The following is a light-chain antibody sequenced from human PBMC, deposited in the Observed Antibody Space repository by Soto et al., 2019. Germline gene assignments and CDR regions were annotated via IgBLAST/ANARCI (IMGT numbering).Light chain of an antibody. Sequence: IQLTQYPSSLSASVGDRVTITCRASQSISVWLAWYQQKAGKAPNLLIYKASRLESGVPSRFSGSGSETEFTLTISGLQPGDSATYYCQQYNSYSPTFGQGTKVDNK. V-gene: IGKV1-5*03. CDR2: KAS. J-gene: IGKJ1*01. CDR3: QQYNSYSPT. CDR1: QSISVW.